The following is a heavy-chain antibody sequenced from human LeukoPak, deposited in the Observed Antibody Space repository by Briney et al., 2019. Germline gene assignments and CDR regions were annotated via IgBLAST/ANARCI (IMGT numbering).Heavy chain of an antibody. Sequence: ASVKVSCKASGYTFTSYDINWVRQATGQGLEWMGWMNPNSGNTGYAQKFQGRVTITRNTSISTAYMELSSLRSEDTAVYYCARVGTYCSSTSCSTNFDYWGQGTLVTVSS. D-gene: IGHD2-2*01. J-gene: IGHJ4*02. CDR2: MNPNSGNT. CDR1: GYTFTSYD. V-gene: IGHV1-8*03. CDR3: ARVGTYCSSTSCSTNFDY.